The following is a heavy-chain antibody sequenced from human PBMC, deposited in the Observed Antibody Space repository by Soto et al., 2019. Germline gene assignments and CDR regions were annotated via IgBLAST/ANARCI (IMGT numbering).Heavy chain of an antibody. J-gene: IGHJ6*02. CDR3: ASNYLYYYGSGNTNYYGMDV. V-gene: IGHV1-18*01. CDR1: GYTFTSYG. Sequence: QVQLVQSGAEVKKPGASVKVSCKASGYTFTSYGISWVRQAPGQGREWMGLISAYNGNTNYAQKLQGRVTMPTDTSTSTVYMELRSLRSDDTAVYYCASNYLYYYGSGNTNYYGMDVWGQGTTVTVSS. D-gene: IGHD3-10*01. CDR2: ISAYNGNT.